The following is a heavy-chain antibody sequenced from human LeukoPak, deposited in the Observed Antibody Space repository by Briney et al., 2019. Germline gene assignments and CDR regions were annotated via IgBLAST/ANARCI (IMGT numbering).Heavy chain of an antibody. CDR2: ISGGGENT. CDR3: AKPRAMTSGVGRYFDL. CDR1: GFTFTSYP. V-gene: IGHV3-23*01. Sequence: GGSLRLSCGASGFTFTSYPMSWIRQAPGKGLEWVSAISGGGENTYYGDSEKGRYTISRDNSKNTLYLQMNSLRAEDTARYYCAKPRAMTSGVGRYFDLWGRGTLVTVSS. D-gene: IGHD3-10*01. J-gene: IGHJ2*01.